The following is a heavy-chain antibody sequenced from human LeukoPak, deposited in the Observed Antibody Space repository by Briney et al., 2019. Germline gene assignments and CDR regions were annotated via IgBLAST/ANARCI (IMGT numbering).Heavy chain of an antibody. CDR1: GFTFSSYG. CDR3: ARDYVYCGGDRYHYYGMDV. Sequence: GGSLGLSCAASGFTFSSYGMHWVRQAPGKGLEWVAVIWYDGSNKYYADSVKGRFTISRDNSKNTLYLQMNSLRAEDTAVYYCARDYVYCGGDRYHYYGMDVWGQGTTVTVSS. J-gene: IGHJ6*02. CDR2: IWYDGSNK. D-gene: IGHD2-21*02. V-gene: IGHV3-33*01.